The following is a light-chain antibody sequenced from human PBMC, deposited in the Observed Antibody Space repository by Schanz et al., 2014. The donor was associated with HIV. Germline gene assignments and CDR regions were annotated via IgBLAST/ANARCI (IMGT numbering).Light chain of an antibody. CDR1: SSDVGGYDY. CDR3: SSYAGNNNLGV. CDR2: DVT. J-gene: IGLJ1*01. Sequence: QSALTQPRSVSGSPGQSVTISCTGTSSDVGGYDYVSWYQQHPGKAPKLMIYDVTKRPSGVPDRFSGSKSGNTASLTISGLQAEDEADYYCSSYAGNNNLGVFGTGTKLTVL. V-gene: IGLV2-11*01.